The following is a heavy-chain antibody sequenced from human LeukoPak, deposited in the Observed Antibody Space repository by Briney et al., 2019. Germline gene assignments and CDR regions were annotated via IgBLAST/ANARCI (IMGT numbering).Heavy chain of an antibody. Sequence: GGSLRLSCAASGFTFSNYAMHWVRQAPGKGLVWVSCINSDGSSTSYADSVKGRFTISRDNAKNTLYLQVNSLRAEDTAVYYCARGIGDWAYYYYGMDVWGQGTTVTVSS. V-gene: IGHV3-74*01. J-gene: IGHJ6*02. CDR3: ARGIGDWAYYYYGMDV. CDR1: GFTFSNYA. D-gene: IGHD2-21*02. CDR2: INSDGSST.